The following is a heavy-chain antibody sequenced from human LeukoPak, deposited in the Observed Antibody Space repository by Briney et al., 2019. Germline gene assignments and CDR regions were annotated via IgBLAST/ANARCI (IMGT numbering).Heavy chain of an antibody. Sequence: SETLSLTCTVSGGSISSYYWSWIRQPPGKGLEWIGYIYYSGSTNYNPSLKSRVTISVDTSKNQFSLKLSSVTAADTAVYYCARESTSCQYDYWGQGTLVTVSS. CDR1: GGSISSYY. V-gene: IGHV4-59*12. CDR2: IYYSGST. CDR3: ARESTSCQYDY. D-gene: IGHD2-2*01. J-gene: IGHJ4*02.